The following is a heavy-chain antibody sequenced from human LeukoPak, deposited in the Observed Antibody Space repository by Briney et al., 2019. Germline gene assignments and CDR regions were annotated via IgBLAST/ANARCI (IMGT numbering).Heavy chain of an antibody. CDR2: IYYSGST. V-gene: IGHV4-59*12. CDR1: GGSISSYY. Sequence: TSETLSLTCTVSGGSISSYYWSWIRQPPGKGLEWIGYIYYSGSTNYNPSLKSRVTISVDTSKNQFSLKLSSVTAADTAVYYCARGPDDAFDIWGQGTMVTVSS. J-gene: IGHJ3*02. CDR3: ARGPDDAFDI.